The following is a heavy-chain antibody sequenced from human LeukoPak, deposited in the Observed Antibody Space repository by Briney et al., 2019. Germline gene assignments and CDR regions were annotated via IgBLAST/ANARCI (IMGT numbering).Heavy chain of an antibody. CDR2: ISAYNGNT. D-gene: IGHD3-22*01. J-gene: IGHJ4*02. V-gene: IGHV1-18*01. CDR1: GYTFTSYG. CDR3: ARDPHQYYYDSSGYYYFDY. Sequence: ASVKVSCKASGYTFTSYGISWVRQAPGQGLEWMGWISAYNGNTNYAQKLQGRVTMTTDTSTSTAYMELRSLRSDDTAVYYCARDPHQYYYDSSGYYYFDYWGQGTLVTVSS.